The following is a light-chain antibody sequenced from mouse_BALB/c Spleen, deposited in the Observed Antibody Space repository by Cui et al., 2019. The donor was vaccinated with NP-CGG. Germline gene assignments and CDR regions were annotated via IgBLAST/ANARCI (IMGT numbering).Light chain of an antibody. CDR2: GTN. Sequence: QAFVTHESALTTSPGETVTLTCRSSIGVVTTSNYANWVQEKPDHLFTGLIGGTNNRAPGVPARFSGSLIGDKAALTITGTQNEDEAIYFCALWYSNHWVFGGGTKLTVL. V-gene: IGLV1*01. CDR3: ALWYSNHWV. CDR1: IGVVTTSNY. J-gene: IGLJ1*01.